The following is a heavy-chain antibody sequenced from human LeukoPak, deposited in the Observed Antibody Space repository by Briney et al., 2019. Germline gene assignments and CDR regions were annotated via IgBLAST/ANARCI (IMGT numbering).Heavy chain of an antibody. CDR2: IYYSGNA. CDR1: GGSISGSSYY. J-gene: IGHJ4*02. D-gene: IGHD3-9*01. Sequence: SETLSLTCTVSGGSISGSSYYWAWIRQPPGKGLEWIGSIYYSGNAFYNASLKSRVTILVDTSKNQFSLEVDSVTAADTAMYYCASQSDTTGYYVGFFDSWGQGALVTVSS. CDR3: ASQSDTTGYYVGFFDS. V-gene: IGHV4-39*01.